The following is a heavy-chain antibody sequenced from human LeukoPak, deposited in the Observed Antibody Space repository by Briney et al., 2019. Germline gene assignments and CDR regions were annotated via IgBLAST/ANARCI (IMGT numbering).Heavy chain of an antibody. V-gene: IGHV4-59*01. CDR3: ARDGSGSYYNWFDP. CDR1: GGSISSYY. D-gene: IGHD3-10*01. Sequence: PSETLSLTCTVSGGSISSYYWNWIRQPPGKGLEWIGHIYNSGSTNYNPSLKSRVTISVDTSKNQFSLKLSSVTAADTAVYYCARDGSGSYYNWFDPWGQGTLVNVS. J-gene: IGHJ5*02. CDR2: IYNSGST.